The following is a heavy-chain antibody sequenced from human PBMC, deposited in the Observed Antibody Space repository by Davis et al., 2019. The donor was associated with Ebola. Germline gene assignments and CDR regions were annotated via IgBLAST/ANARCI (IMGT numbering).Heavy chain of an antibody. J-gene: IGHJ4*02. CDR1: GGSISSGSYS. CDR2: IHHSGST. D-gene: IGHD3-22*01. Sequence: MPSETLSLTCVVSGGSISSGSYSWTWIRQPPGKGLEWIGDIHHSGSTHYNPSLKSRVTVLVDKSKNQFSLKLSSVTAADTAVYYCARGRSYYKSSFDYWGQGTLVTVSS. CDR3: ARGRSYYKSSFDY. V-gene: IGHV4-30-2*01.